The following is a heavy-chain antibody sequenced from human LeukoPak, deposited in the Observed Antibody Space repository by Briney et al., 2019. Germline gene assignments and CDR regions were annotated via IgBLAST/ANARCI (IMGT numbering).Heavy chain of an antibody. D-gene: IGHD3-10*01. CDR2: IYYSGST. V-gene: IGHV4-61*01. CDR3: ARSPFMVRGAYNWFDP. J-gene: IGHJ5*02. Sequence: PSETLSLTCTVSGGSVSSGSYYWNWIRQPPGKGLEWIGYIYYSGSTNYKSSLKSRVTISVDTSKNQFSLKLSSVTAADTAVYHCARSPFMVRGAYNWFDPWGQGTLVTVSS. CDR1: GGSVSSGSYY.